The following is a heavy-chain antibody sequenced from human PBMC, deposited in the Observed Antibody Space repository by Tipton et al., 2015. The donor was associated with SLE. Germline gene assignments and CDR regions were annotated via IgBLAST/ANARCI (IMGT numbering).Heavy chain of an antibody. V-gene: IGHV4-30-4*01. J-gene: IGHJ3*02. CDR3: ARSGGTGQTTVTYDAFDI. CDR2: IYYSGST. Sequence: TLSLTCTVSGGSISSGDYYWSWIRQPPGKGLEWIGYIYYSGSTYYNPSLKSRVTISVDTSKNQFSLRLSSVTAADTALYYCARSGGTGQTTVTYDAFDIWGQGTVVTVSS. D-gene: IGHD4-17*01. CDR1: GGSISSGDYY.